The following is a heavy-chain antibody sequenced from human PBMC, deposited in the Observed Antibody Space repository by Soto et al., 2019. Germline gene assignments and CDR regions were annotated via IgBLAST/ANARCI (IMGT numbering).Heavy chain of an antibody. V-gene: IGHV4-39*01. J-gene: IGHJ4*02. CDR2: IYYSGST. CDR1: DGYIRSSSYY. D-gene: IGHD3-9*01. CDR3: ARSLLDPYYDILTGCYKGYYFDY. Sequence: SETLSLTSTVSDGYIRSSSYYWGWIRKPPGKGLEWIGSIYYSGSTYYNPSLKSRVTISVDTSKNQFSLKLSSVTAADTAVYYCARSLLDPYYDILTGCYKGYYFDYWGQGTLVTVSS.